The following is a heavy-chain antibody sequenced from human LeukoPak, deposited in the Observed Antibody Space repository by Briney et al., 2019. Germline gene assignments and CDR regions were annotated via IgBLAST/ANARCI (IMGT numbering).Heavy chain of an antibody. J-gene: IGHJ4*02. V-gene: IGHV4-59*01. D-gene: IGHD6-19*01. Sequence: SETLSLTGTVTGGSISCYYWSWIRQPPGHGLDLIGYIYYSGSTNYNPSLKSRVTISVDTSKNQFSLKLSSVTAADTAVYYCARSLIAVAGYFDYWGQGTLVTVSS. CDR3: ARSLIAVAGYFDY. CDR1: GGSISCYY. CDR2: IYYSGST.